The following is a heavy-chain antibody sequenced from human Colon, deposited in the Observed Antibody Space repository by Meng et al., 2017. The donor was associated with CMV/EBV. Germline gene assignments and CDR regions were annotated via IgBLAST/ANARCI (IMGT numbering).Heavy chain of an antibody. CDR3: AAAAGTSSDDYYGMDV. CDR1: GFTFSNYA. CDR2: ISGLSDST. V-gene: IGHV3-23*01. J-gene: IGHJ6*02. Sequence: GESLKISCAASGFTFSNYAMNWVRQAPGKGLHWVSGISGLSDSTWYADSVKGRFTISRDNSKNTLYLQMNSLRAEDTAVYYCAAAAGTSSDDYYGMDVWGQGTTVTVSS. D-gene: IGHD6-13*01.